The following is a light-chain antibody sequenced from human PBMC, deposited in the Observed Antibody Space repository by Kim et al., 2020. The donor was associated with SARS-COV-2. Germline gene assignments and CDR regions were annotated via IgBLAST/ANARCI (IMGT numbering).Light chain of an antibody. V-gene: IGLV3-1*01. Sequence: VSPGQTAGSTCSGDKLGDTYVWWYQQKAGQAPVLTIYQDTKWPSGIPERFSGSNSGNTATLTLSWTQAMDEADYYCQTWDSSSVIFGGGTQLTVL. CDR3: QTWDSSSVI. CDR2: QDT. J-gene: IGLJ2*01. CDR1: KLGDTY.